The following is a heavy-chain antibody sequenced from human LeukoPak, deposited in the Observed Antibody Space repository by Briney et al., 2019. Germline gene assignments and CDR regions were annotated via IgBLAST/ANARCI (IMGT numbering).Heavy chain of an antibody. CDR1: GGSFTGYY. D-gene: IGHD3-3*01. Sequence: PSETLSLTCAVHGGSFTGYYWTWIRQLPGKGLEWIGEINDSGSSNLNPSLKSRLTLSVDTSKKQFSLNLGSVTAAGTAVYYCARGGLRFLEGLPEYWGQGTPVTVSS. V-gene: IGHV4-34*01. CDR2: INDSGSS. J-gene: IGHJ4*02. CDR3: ARGGLRFLEGLPEY.